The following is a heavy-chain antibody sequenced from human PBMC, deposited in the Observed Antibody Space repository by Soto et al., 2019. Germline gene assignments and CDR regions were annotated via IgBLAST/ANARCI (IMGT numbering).Heavy chain of an antibody. D-gene: IGHD2-2*01. V-gene: IGHV1-18*04. CDR3: ARHMTAPDQIVVLPAAFDY. J-gene: IGHJ4*02. Sequence: QVMLMQSGTEVKKPGASVRFSFRPSVYTFSGNIISWGRQVPGQGLDWRGGISAYNGNTGYAQKVQGRLTMATDTSTSTAYMELRSLRSDDSAVYYCARHMTAPDQIVVLPAAFDYWGQGTLVTVSS. CDR1: VYTFSGNI. CDR2: ISAYNGNT.